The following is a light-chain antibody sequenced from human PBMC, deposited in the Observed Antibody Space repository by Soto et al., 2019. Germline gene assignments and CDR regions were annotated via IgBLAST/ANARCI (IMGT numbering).Light chain of an antibody. CDR2: EGS. J-gene: IGLJ3*02. CDR3: CSYAGSSNWV. Sequence: QSVLTQPASVSGSPGQSITISCTGTSSDVGSYNLVSWYQQHPGKAPKLMIYEGSKRPSGVSNRFSGSKSGNTASLTISGLQAEDEADYYCCSYAGSSNWVFGGGIKLTVL. CDR1: SSDVGSYNL. V-gene: IGLV2-23*01.